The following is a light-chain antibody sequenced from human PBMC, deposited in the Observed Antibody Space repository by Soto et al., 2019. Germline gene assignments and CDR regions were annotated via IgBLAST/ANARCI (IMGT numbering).Light chain of an antibody. CDR1: QSVSNS. CDR2: DVS. CDR3: QQYDDWPPIT. J-gene: IGKJ5*01. V-gene: IGKV3-11*01. Sequence: IVLTQSPATLSLSPGERATLSCWASQSVSNSLAWYQQRPGQSPRLLIYDVSTRATGIPARFGGSGSGTDFTLTISSLETEDFAVYYCQQYDDWPPITFGQGTRLEIK.